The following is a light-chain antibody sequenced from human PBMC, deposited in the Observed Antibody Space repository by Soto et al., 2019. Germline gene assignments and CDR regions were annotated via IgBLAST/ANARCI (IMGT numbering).Light chain of an antibody. CDR2: GNS. CDR1: SSNIGAGYD. J-gene: IGLJ2*01. V-gene: IGLV1-40*01. CDR3: QSYDSSLSGVV. Sequence: QSVLTQPPSVSGAPGQRVTISCTGSSSNIGAGYDVHWYQQLPGTAPKLLIYGNSNRPSGVPDRFSGSKSGTSASLAITGLQDEDEAYYYRQSYDSSLSGVVFGGGTKLTVL.